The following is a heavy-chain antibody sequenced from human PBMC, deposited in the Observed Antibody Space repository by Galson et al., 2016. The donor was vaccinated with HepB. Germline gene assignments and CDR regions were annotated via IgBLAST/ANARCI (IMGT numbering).Heavy chain of an antibody. CDR1: GDSVTSDNTG. V-gene: IGHV6-1*01. D-gene: IGHD5-24*01. CDR2: TYYRSKWFN. Sequence: FAISGDSVTSDNTGWNWIWQSPSRGLEWLGRTYYRSKWFNDYADSGKSRITVTSDTSKNQFSLHIDSATPDDTATYFCTRGYMQNGMNVWGQGTTVTVS. CDR3: TRGYMQNGMNV. J-gene: IGHJ6*02.